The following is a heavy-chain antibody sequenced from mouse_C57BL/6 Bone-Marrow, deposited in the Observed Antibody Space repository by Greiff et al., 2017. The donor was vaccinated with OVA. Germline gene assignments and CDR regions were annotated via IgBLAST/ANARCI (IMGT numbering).Heavy chain of an antibody. CDR3: AREIQRRFAY. V-gene: IGHV5-4*01. CDR1: GFTFSSYA. J-gene: IGHJ3*01. Sequence: EVKLEESGGGLVKPGGSLKLSCAASGFTFSSYAMSWVRQTPEKRLEWVATISDGGSYTYYPDNVKGRFTISRDNAKNNLYLQMSHLKSEDTAMYYCAREIQRRFAYWGQGTLVTVSA. CDR2: ISDGGSYT.